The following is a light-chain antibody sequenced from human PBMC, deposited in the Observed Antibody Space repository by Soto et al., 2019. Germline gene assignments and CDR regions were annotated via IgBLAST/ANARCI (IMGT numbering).Light chain of an antibody. CDR2: RNN. Sequence: QPVLTQPPSASGTPGQRVTISCSGSSSNIGSNFIYWYQQLPGTAPKLLIYRNNERPSGVPDRSSGSKSGTSASLAISGLRSEDEADYHCAAWDDSLSGVVFGGGTKVTVL. J-gene: IGLJ2*01. V-gene: IGLV1-47*01. CDR3: AAWDDSLSGVV. CDR1: SSNIGSNF.